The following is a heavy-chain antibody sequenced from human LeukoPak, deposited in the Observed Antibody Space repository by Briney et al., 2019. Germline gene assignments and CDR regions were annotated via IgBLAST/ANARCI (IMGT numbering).Heavy chain of an antibody. J-gene: IGHJ4*02. CDR2: ISYDGSNK. Sequence: QAGGSLRLSCAASGFTFSDYAMSWVRQAPGKGLEWVAVISYDGSNKYYADSVKGRFTISRDNSKNTLYLQMNSLRAEDTAVYYCARVMGRYCSSTSCYVDYWGQGTLVTVSS. V-gene: IGHV3-30*04. CDR1: GFTFSDYA. CDR3: ARVMGRYCSSTSCYVDY. D-gene: IGHD2-2*01.